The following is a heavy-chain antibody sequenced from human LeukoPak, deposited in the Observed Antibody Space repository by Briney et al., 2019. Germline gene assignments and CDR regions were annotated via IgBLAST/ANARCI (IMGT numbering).Heavy chain of an antibody. Sequence: GRSLRPSCAASGFTFDDYAMHWVRQAPGKGLEWVSGISWNSGSIGYADSVKGRFTISRDNAKNSLYLQMNSLRAEDTALHYCAKDIVYYYDSSGYWKDWGQGTLVTVSS. D-gene: IGHD3-22*01. CDR1: GFTFDDYA. CDR3: AKDIVYYYDSSGYWKD. V-gene: IGHV3-9*01. CDR2: ISWNSGSI. J-gene: IGHJ4*02.